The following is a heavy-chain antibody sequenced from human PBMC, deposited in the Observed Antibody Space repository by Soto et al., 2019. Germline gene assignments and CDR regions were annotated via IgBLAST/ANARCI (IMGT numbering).Heavy chain of an antibody. Sequence: QVQLVQSGAEVKKPGASVKVSCKASGYTFTSYAMHWVRQAPGQRLEWMGWINAGNGNTKYSPKFQGRVTITRDTSASTAYMELRSLRSEDTAVYYCARDLQADYWGQGTLVTVSS. CDR2: INAGNGNT. CDR1: GYTFTSYA. CDR3: ARDLQADY. J-gene: IGHJ4*02. V-gene: IGHV1-3*01.